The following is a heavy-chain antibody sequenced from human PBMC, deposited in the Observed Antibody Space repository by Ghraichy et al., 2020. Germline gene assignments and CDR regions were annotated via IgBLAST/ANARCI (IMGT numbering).Heavy chain of an antibody. CDR1: GYTFTSYD. V-gene: IGHV1-8*01. D-gene: IGHD5-12*01. CDR2: MNPNSGNT. J-gene: IGHJ6*02. CDR3: ARRRGYSGYEAYGMDV. Sequence: ASVKVSCKASGYTFTSYDINWVRQATGQGLEWMGWMNPNSGNTGYAQKFQGRVTMTRNTSISTAYMELSSLRSEDTAVYYCARRRGYSGYEAYGMDVWGQGTTVTVSS.